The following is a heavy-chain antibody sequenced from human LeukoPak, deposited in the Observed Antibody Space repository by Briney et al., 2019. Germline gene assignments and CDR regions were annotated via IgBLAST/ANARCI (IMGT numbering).Heavy chain of an antibody. Sequence: SVKVSRKASGGTFSSYAIGWVRQAPGQGLEWMGRIIPILGIANYAQKFQGRVTITADKSTSTAYMELSSLRSEDTAVYYCARRMTTVTTNWFDPWGQGTLVTVSS. CDR3: ARRMTTVTTNWFDP. D-gene: IGHD4-17*01. CDR2: IIPILGIA. J-gene: IGHJ5*02. V-gene: IGHV1-69*04. CDR1: GGTFSSYA.